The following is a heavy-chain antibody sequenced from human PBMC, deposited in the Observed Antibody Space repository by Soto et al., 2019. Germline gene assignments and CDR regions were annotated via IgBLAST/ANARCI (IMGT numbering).Heavy chain of an antibody. J-gene: IGHJ6*03. CDR3: ARAPEYCSSTSCYSPDYYYYYMDV. V-gene: IGHV4-34*01. CDR1: GGSFSGYY. Sequence: SETLSLTCAVYGGSFSGYYWSWIRQPPGKGLEWIGEINHSGSTNYNPSLKSRVTISVDTSKNQFSLKLSSVTAADTAVYYCARAPEYCSSTSCYSPDYYYYYMDVWGKGTTVTVSS. CDR2: INHSGST. D-gene: IGHD2-2*01.